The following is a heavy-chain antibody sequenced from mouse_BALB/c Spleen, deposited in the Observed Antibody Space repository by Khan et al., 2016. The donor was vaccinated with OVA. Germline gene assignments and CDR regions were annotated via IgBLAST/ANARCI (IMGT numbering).Heavy chain of an antibody. CDR1: GYSITSDYA. D-gene: IGHD2-3*01. J-gene: IGHJ4*01. Sequence: EVQLVESGPGLVKPSQSLSLTCTVTGYSITSDYAWNWIRQFPGNKLEWMGYINYSGSTNYNPALKSRISITRDTSKNQFFLQLNSVTTADTATYYCARDGSRYNYAMDYWGQGTSVTVSP. CDR3: ARDGSRYNYAMDY. V-gene: IGHV3-2*02. CDR2: INYSGST.